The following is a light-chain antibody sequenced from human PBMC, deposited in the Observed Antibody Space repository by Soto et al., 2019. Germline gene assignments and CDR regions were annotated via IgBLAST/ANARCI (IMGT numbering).Light chain of an antibody. V-gene: IGKV3-20*01. CDR1: QSINSRY. CDR3: QQLGSSPGFT. Sequence: EIVLTQSPGTLSLSPGERATLSCRASQSINSRYLAWYQQKPGQAPRLLIYGASSRATGIPDRFSGSGSGTAFTLPISRLEPEDFAAYYCQQLGSSPGFTFGPGTKVDIK. J-gene: IGKJ3*01. CDR2: GAS.